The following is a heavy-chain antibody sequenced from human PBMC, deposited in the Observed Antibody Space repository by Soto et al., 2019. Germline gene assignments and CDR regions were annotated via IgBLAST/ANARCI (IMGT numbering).Heavy chain of an antibody. CDR1: GFTFSSYW. D-gene: IGHD3-10*01. V-gene: IGHV3-7*05. J-gene: IGHJ4*02. Sequence: GGSLRLSCAASGFTFSSYWMSWVRQAPGKGLEWVANIKQDGSEKYYVDSVKGRFTISRDNAKNSLCLQMNSLRAEDTAVYYCARGRQTMVRGVITQYYFDYWGQGTLVTVSS. CDR2: IKQDGSEK. CDR3: ARGRQTMVRGVITQYYFDY.